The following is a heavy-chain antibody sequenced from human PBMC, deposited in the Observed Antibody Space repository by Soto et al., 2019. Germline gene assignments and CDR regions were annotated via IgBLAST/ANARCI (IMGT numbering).Heavy chain of an antibody. V-gene: IGHV3-21*01. D-gene: IGHD4-17*01. Sequence: GGSLRLSCAASGFTFSSYSMNWVRQAPGKGLEWVSSISSSSSYIYYADSVKGRFTISRDNAKNSLYLQMNSLRAEDTAVYYCARCPSGYPPYTVTTSYFDYWGQGTLVTVSS. CDR3: ARCPSGYPPYTVTTSYFDY. CDR1: GFTFSSYS. CDR2: ISSSSSYI. J-gene: IGHJ4*02.